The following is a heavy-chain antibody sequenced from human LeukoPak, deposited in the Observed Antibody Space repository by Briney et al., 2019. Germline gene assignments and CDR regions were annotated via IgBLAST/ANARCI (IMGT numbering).Heavy chain of an antibody. CDR2: IYYSGST. CDR3: ARCITLMGDSTRYFDY. V-gene: IGHV4-59*01. D-gene: IGHD3-22*01. CDR1: GGSISSYY. Sequence: SETLSLTCTVSGGSISSYYWSWIRQPPGKELEYIGYIYYSGSTNYNPSLKSRVTISVDTSKNQFSLKLSSVTAADTALYYCARCITLMGDSTRYFDYWGQGTLVTVSS. J-gene: IGHJ4*02.